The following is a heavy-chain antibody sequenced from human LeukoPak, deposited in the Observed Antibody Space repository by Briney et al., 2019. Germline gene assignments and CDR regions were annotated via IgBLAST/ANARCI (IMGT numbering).Heavy chain of an antibody. CDR1: GFTFSTYW. CDR3: ASLIVVVPAAMRGSDAFDI. D-gene: IGHD2-2*01. Sequence: GGSLRLSCAASGFTFSTYWMSWVRQAPGKGLEWVANIKQDGSGKYYVDSVKGRFTISRDNAKNSLYLQMNSLRAEDTAVYYCASLIVVVPAAMRGSDAFDIWGQGTMVTVSS. V-gene: IGHV3-7*01. J-gene: IGHJ3*02. CDR2: IKQDGSGK.